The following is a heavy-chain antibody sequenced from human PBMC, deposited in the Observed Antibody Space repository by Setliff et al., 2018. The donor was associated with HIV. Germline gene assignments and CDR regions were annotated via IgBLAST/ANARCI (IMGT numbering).Heavy chain of an antibody. V-gene: IGHV1-69*13. CDR1: GGGFSNHA. J-gene: IGHJ5*02. CDR3: ATLNEYAYQTGGWFDP. Sequence: ASVKVSCKASGGGFSNHAITWVRQAPGQGLEWMGVIIPIFTTTDYAQKFRGRLTINADESTDTAYMELRSLRSADTAIYYCATLNEYAYQTGGWFDPWGQGTPVTV. D-gene: IGHD3-16*01. CDR2: IIPIFTTT.